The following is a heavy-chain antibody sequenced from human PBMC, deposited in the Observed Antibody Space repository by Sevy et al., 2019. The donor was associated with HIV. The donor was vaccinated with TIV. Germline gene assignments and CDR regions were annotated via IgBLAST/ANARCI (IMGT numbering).Heavy chain of an antibody. V-gene: IGHV3-53*01. CDR3: ARLHPHIAAARAMDV. J-gene: IGHJ6*02. CDR2: SYSDDSR. D-gene: IGHD6-13*01. Sequence: GGSLRLSCAASGFTVTNNYISWVRQAPGKGLDWVALSYSDDSRYFADCVRGRFTISRDSLKNTLYLQMNSLRAEDTAVYYCARLHPHIAAARAMDVWGQGTTVTVSS. CDR1: GFTVTNNY.